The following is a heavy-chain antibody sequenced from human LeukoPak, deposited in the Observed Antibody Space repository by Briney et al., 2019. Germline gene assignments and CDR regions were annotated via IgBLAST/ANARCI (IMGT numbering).Heavy chain of an antibody. CDR1: GFTFSSYA. Sequence: PGGSLRLSCAASGFTFSSYAMNWVRQAPGKGLEWVSVISSTGDSASYADSVKGRFTISRDNSRNILFLQMHSLRVEDTAIFYCAKADCGGSGCHVKDFWGQGTLVTVSS. CDR3: AKADCGGSGCHVKDF. J-gene: IGHJ4*02. CDR2: ISSTGDSA. D-gene: IGHD2-21*01. V-gene: IGHV3-23*01.